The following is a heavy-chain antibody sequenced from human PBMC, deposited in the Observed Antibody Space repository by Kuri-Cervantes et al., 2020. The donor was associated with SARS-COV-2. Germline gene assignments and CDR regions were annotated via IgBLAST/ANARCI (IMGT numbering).Heavy chain of an antibody. Sequence: ASVKVSCKASGYTFTSYYMHWVRQAPGQGLEWMGIINPSGGSTSYAQKFQGRVTMTRDTSTSTVYMELSSLRSGDTAVYYCARDRGPNNWTLRWFDPWGQGTLVTVSS. CDR1: GYTFTSYY. CDR3: ARDRGPNNWTLRWFDP. CDR2: INPSGGST. J-gene: IGHJ5*02. D-gene: IGHD1-20*01. V-gene: IGHV1-46*03.